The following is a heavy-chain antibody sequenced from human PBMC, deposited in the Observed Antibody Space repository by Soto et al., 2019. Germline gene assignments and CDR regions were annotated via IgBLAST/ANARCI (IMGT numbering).Heavy chain of an antibody. CDR2: LYNTGST. J-gene: IGHJ6*02. CDR1: GGSISRYC. Sequence: QVRLQESGPGLVKPSETLSLTCTVSGGSISRYCWSWIRQPPGKGLEWIGYLYNTGSTIYNPSLKSRVTISVDTSKNQFSLKLNSVTAADTAVYYCARDLWGYCGTDCYPLDVWGQGTTVTVSS. V-gene: IGHV4-59*01. D-gene: IGHD2-21*02. CDR3: ARDLWGYCGTDCYPLDV.